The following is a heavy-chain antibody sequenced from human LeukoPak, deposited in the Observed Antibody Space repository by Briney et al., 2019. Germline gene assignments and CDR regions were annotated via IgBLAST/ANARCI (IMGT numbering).Heavy chain of an antibody. Sequence: PSETLSLTCTVSGGSISSSSYYWGWIRQPPGKGLEWIGSIYYSGSTYYNPSLKSRVTISVDTSKNQFSLKLSSVTAADTAVYYCARVGGYCSSTSCYYYYGMDVWGQGTTVTVSS. CDR1: GGSISSSSYY. CDR2: IYYSGST. V-gene: IGHV4-39*07. CDR3: ARVGGYCSSTSCYYYYGMDV. J-gene: IGHJ6*02. D-gene: IGHD2-2*01.